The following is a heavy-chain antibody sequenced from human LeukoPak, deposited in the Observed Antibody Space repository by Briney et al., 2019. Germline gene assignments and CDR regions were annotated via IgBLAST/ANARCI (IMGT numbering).Heavy chain of an antibody. D-gene: IGHD3-22*01. V-gene: IGHV3-66*01. CDR1: GFTVSSNY. CDR3: ARDRSADYYDSSGYYLPDAFDI. CDR2: IYSGGST. Sequence: PGGSLRLSCAASGFTVSSNYMSWVRQAPGKGLEWVSVIYSGGSTYYADSVKGRFTISRDNSKNTLYLQMNSLRAEDTAVYYCARDRSADYYDSSGYYLPDAFDIWGQGTMVTVSS. J-gene: IGHJ3*02.